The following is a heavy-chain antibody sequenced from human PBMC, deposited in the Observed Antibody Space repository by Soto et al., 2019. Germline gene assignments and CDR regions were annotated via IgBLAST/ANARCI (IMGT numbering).Heavy chain of an antibody. D-gene: IGHD2-2*01. CDR3: ARSQGSSTSLEIYYYYYYGMDV. CDR2: IIPIPGKA. CDR1: GGTFGSYA. Sequence: QVQLVQSGAEVKKPGSSVKVSCKASGGTFGSYAISWVRQAPGQGLEWMGGIIPIPGKANYAQKFQGRVTFAADESTSTAYMELSSLRSEDTAVYYCARSQGSSTSLEIYYYYYYGMDVWGQGTTVTVSS. J-gene: IGHJ6*02. V-gene: IGHV1-69*01.